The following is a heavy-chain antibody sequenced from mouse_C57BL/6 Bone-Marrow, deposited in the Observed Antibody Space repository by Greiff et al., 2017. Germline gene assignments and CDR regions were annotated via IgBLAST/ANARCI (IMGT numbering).Heavy chain of an antibody. CDR3: SDDSAVYYCAYAPSYGNPYWYFDV. Sequence: VQLQQSGPELARPWASVKISCQAFYTFSRRVHFAIRDTNYWMQWVKQRPGQGLEWIGASYPGNGDNSYNQKFKGKATLTADKSSSTAYMQLSSLTSDDSAVYYCAYAPSYGNPYWYFDVWGTGTTVTVSS. V-gene: IGHV1-87*01. CDR1: YTFSRRVH. D-gene: IGHD2-10*01. J-gene: IGHJ1*03. CDR2: GQGLEWIG.